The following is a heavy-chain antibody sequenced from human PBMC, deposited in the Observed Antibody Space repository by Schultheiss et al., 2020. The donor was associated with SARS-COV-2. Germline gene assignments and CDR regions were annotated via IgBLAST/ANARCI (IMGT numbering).Heavy chain of an antibody. V-gene: IGHV3-21*01. CDR3: ARAPTQLANG. CDR2: ISSSSSYR. Sequence: GGSLRLSCRVSGFGFSRYSMNWVRQAPGKGLEWVSSISSSSSYRKYADSLKGRFTISRDNAKSSLSLQMNSLRADDTAVYYCARAPTQLANGWGQGTLVTVSS. J-gene: IGHJ4*02. CDR1: GFGFSRYS. D-gene: IGHD6-6*01.